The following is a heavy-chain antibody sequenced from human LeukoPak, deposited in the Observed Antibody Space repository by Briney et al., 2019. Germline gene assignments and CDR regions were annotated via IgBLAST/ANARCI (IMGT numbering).Heavy chain of an antibody. Sequence: ASVKVSCKASGYTFTSYYMHWVRQAPGQGLEWMGIINPSGGSTSYAQKFQGRVTMTEDTSTDTAYMELSSLRSEDTAVYYCATENNYGDFFYYFDYWGQGTLVTVSS. CDR1: GYTFTSYY. CDR2: INPSGGST. D-gene: IGHD4-17*01. CDR3: ATENNYGDFFYYFDY. J-gene: IGHJ4*02. V-gene: IGHV1-46*01.